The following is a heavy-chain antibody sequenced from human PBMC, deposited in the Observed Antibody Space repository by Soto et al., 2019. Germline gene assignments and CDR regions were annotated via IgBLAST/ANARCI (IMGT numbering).Heavy chain of an antibody. CDR1: GFTFSTYS. D-gene: IGHD3-22*01. CDR3: ARYDSSGYYWPYYYYGMDL. J-gene: IGHJ6*02. Sequence: EVQLVESGGGLVKPGGSLRLSCAASGFTFSTYSMNWVRQAPGKGLEWVSSISSSGSYIYYADSVKGRFTISRDNAKNSLYLQMNSLRAEDTAVYYGARYDSSGYYWPYYYYGMDLWGQGTTVTVSS. CDR2: ISSSGSYI. V-gene: IGHV3-21*01.